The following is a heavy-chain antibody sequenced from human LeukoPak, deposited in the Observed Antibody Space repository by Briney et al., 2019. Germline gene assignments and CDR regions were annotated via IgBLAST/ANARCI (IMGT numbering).Heavy chain of an antibody. V-gene: IGHV1-18*01. CDR1: GYTFSSYG. J-gene: IGHJ4*02. CDR3: ARAVRGYSYAYLPY. Sequence: ASVKVSCKASGYTFSSYGISWVRQAPGQGLEWMGWISAYDGNTNYAQKLQGRVTMTTDTSTSTAYMELRSLRPDDTAVYYCARAVRGYSYAYLPYWGQGTLVTVSS. D-gene: IGHD5-18*01. CDR2: ISAYDGNT.